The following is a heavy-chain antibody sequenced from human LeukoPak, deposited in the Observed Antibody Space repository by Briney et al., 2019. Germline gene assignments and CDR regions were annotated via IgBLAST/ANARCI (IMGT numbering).Heavy chain of an antibody. CDR2: IYTSGDT. CDR3: ARGIYGDYKYYFDS. V-gene: IGHV4-4*07. D-gene: IGHD4-17*01. CDR1: GGSISSYY. Sequence: SETLSLTCTVSGGSISSYYWSWIRQPAGKGLEWIGRIYTSGDTNYNSSLKSRVTMSVDTSKNLFSLKVNSVTAADTAVYYCARGIYGDYKYYFDSWGQGTLVTVSS. J-gene: IGHJ4*02.